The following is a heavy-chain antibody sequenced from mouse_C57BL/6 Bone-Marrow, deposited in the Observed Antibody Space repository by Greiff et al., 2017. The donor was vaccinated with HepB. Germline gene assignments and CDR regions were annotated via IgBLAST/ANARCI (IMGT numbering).Heavy chain of an antibody. CDR1: GFTFSDYY. J-gene: IGHJ4*01. CDR2: ISNGGGST. V-gene: IGHV5-12*01. D-gene: IGHD1-1*01. CDR3: ARPLITTRAMDY. Sequence: EVHLVESGGGLVQPGGSLKLSCAASGFTFSDYYMYWVRQTPEKRLEWVAYISNGGGSTYYPDTVKGRFTISRDNAKNTLYLQMSRLKSEDTAMYYCARPLITTRAMDYWGQGTSVTVSS.